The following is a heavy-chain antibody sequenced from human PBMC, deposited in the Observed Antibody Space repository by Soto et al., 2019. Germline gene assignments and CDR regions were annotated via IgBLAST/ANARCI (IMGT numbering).Heavy chain of an antibody. Sequence: QVQLVQSGTEVKKPGASVKVSCKASGYIMTTYGVSWVRQAPGQGLEWVGWISAYNDHTNYAQKFQGRVTMTTDTSTSTAYMELMSLISDDTAVYYCARGTYFDYWGQGTRVTVSS. D-gene: IGHD1-1*01. CDR2: ISAYNDHT. J-gene: IGHJ4*02. CDR1: GYIMTTYG. CDR3: ARGTYFDY. V-gene: IGHV1-18*01.